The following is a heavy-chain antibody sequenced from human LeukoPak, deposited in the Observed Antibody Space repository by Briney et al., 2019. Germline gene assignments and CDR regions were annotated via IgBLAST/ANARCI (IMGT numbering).Heavy chain of an antibody. CDR1: GFTFSSFG. CDR3: ARAGDAFDI. J-gene: IGHJ3*02. Sequence: GGSLRLSCAASGFTFSSFGMHWLRQAPGKGLEWVAVIWYDGSDKYYTDSVKGRFTISRDNSKNTLYLQMNSLRAEDTATYYCARAGDAFDIWGQGTMVTVSS. CDR2: IWYDGSDK. V-gene: IGHV3-33*01.